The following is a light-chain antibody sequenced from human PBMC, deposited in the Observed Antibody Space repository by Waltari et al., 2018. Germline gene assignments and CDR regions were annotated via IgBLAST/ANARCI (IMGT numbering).Light chain of an antibody. Sequence: IQLTQSPSSLSASVGDRVTITCRASQGISNYLAWYQQKPGTAPKLLIYAASTLVSGVPSRCCGSGAWTDFTLTISSLQPEDFASYYCQQLNSYQWTFGQGTKVEIK. CDR2: AAS. CDR1: QGISNY. CDR3: QQLNSYQWT. J-gene: IGKJ1*01. V-gene: IGKV1-9*01.